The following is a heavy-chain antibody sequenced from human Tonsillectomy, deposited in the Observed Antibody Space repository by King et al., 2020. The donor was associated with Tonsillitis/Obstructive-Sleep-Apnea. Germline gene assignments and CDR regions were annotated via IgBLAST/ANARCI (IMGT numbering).Heavy chain of an antibody. D-gene: IGHD3-22*01. J-gene: IGHJ1*01. Sequence: VQLVESGGGVVQPGRSLRLSCAASGFTFSSYGMHWVRQAPGKGLEWVAVIWYDGSNKYYADSVKGRFTISRDNSKNTLYLQMNSLRAEDTAVYYCARDQYYYDSSGSFQHGGQGPLATVSS. V-gene: IGHV3-33*01. CDR3: ARDQYYYDSSGSFQH. CDR1: GFTFSSYG. CDR2: IWYDGSNK.